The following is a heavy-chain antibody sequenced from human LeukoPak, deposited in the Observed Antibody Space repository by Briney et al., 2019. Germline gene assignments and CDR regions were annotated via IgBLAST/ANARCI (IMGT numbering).Heavy chain of an antibody. CDR2: IGIAGDT. D-gene: IGHD5/OR15-5a*01. J-gene: IGHJ3*02. CDR1: GFTFSSYV. Sequence: GGSLRLSCAASGFTFSSYVMHWVRQAPGIGLEWVSAIGIAGDTYYPDSVKGRFTISRENAKNSMYLQMNSLKDGDTAVYYCIRGGIQVSGIDAFDIWGQGTMVTVSS. CDR3: IRGGIQVSGIDAFDI. V-gene: IGHV3-13*01.